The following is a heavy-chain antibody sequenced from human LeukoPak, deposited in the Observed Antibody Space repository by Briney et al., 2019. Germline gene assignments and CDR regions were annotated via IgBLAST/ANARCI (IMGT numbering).Heavy chain of an antibody. V-gene: IGHV3-11*04. CDR1: GFTFSDYY. J-gene: IGHJ4*02. D-gene: IGHD3-10*01. CDR2: ISSSGSTI. CDR3: ARAIFGGDYFDY. Sequence: GGSLRLSCAASGFTFSDYYMSWIRQAPGKGLEWVSYISSSGSTIYYADSVKGRFTISRDNSKNTLYLQMNSLRAEDTAVYYCARAIFGGDYFDYWGQGTLVTVSS.